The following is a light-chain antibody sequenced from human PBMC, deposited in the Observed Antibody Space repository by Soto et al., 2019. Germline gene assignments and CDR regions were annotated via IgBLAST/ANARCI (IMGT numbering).Light chain of an antibody. CDR2: RND. J-gene: IGLJ1*01. CDR3: AAWDDSLSGSYV. Sequence: QSVLTQPPSASGTPGQRVTVSCSGSSSNIGNNYVFWYQHLPGTAPKLLTYRNDQRPSGVSARFSGSKSGTSASLAISGLRSEDEADYYCAAWDDSLSGSYVFGPGTKLTVL. V-gene: IGLV1-47*01. CDR1: SSNIGNNY.